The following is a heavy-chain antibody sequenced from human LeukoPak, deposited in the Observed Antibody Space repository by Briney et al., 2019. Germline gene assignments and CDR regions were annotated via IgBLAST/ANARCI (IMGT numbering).Heavy chain of an antibody. CDR3: ARDLRIVATSNWFDP. CDR1: GYTFTGYY. D-gene: IGHD5-12*01. CDR2: INPNSGGT. Sequence: ASVKVSCKASGYTFTGYYVHWVRQAPGQGLEWMGWINPNSGGTNYAQKFQGRVTMTRDTSISTAYMELSRLRSDDTAVYYCARDLRIVATSNWFDPWGQGTLVTVSS. V-gene: IGHV1-2*02. J-gene: IGHJ5*02.